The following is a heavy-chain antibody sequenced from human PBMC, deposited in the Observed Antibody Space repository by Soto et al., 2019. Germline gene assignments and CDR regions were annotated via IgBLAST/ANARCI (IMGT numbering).Heavy chain of an antibody. Sequence: HVQLVQSGAAVKKPGSSVKVSCNSSGGPFSGHTMNWVRQAPGQGLEWMGGLTPIFDAPIYAQNFRGRVTITADEPASTAYMELSSLTSEDTAVYYCARDRREVVGNDAFDFWGQGTMVPVSS. V-gene: IGHV1-69*12. CDR3: ARDRREVVGNDAFDF. D-gene: IGHD2-15*01. J-gene: IGHJ3*01. CDR2: LTPIFDAP. CDR1: GGPFSGHT.